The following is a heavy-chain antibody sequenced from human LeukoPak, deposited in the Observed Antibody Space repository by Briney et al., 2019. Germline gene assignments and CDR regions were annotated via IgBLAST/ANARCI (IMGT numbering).Heavy chain of an antibody. CDR2: IWYDGSNT. Sequence: PGGSLRPSCAASGFTFSSHGMHWVRQAPGKGLEWVAVIWYDGSNTYYADSVKGRFTISRDNSKNTLYLQMNSLRAEDTAVYYCARVYSSSWYDYWGQGTLVTVSS. J-gene: IGHJ4*02. D-gene: IGHD6-13*01. V-gene: IGHV3-33*01. CDR3: ARVYSSSWYDY. CDR1: GFTFSSHG.